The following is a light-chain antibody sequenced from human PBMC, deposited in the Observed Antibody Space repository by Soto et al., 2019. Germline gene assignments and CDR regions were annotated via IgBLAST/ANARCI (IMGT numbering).Light chain of an antibody. CDR2: DAS. CDR1: QSISSW. CDR3: QQYNSYSPLT. J-gene: IGKJ1*01. V-gene: IGKV1-5*01. Sequence: DIQMTQSPSTLSASVGDRVTITCRASQSISSWLAWYQQKPGKAPKLLIYDASSLESGVPLRFSGSGSGTEFTLTISSLQPDDFATYYCQQYNSYSPLTFGQGTKVDIK.